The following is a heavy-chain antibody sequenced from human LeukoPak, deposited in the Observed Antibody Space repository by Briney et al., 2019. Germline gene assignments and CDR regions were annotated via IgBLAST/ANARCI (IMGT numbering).Heavy chain of an antibody. Sequence: GASVKVSCKASGYTFTGYYMHWVRQAPGQGLEWMGWINPNSGGTNYAQKFQGRVTMTRDTSISTAYMELSRLRSDDTAVYYCARGPLWFGELSDAFDIWGQGTMVTVSS. J-gene: IGHJ3*02. D-gene: IGHD3-10*01. CDR1: GYTFTGYY. CDR3: ARGPLWFGELSDAFDI. CDR2: INPNSGGT. V-gene: IGHV1-2*02.